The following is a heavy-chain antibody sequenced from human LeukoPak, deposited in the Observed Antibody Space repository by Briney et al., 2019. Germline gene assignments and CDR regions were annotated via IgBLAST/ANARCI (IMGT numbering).Heavy chain of an antibody. CDR1: GFTFDDYA. CDR3: AKGRDKYQLLSKNWFDP. V-gene: IGHV3-9*01. D-gene: IGHD2-2*01. CDR2: XXWNSGSI. J-gene: IGHJ5*02. Sequence: GRSLRLSCAASGFTFDDYAMHWVRQAPGKGLXXXXXXXWNSGSIGYADSVKGRFTISRDNAKNSLYLQMNSLRAEDTALYYCAKGRDKYQLLSKNWFDPWGQGTLVTVSS.